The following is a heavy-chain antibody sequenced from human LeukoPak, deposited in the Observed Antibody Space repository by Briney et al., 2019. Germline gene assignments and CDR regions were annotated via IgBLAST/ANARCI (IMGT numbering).Heavy chain of an antibody. CDR1: GFTVSSNY. CDR2: IYSGGST. V-gene: IGHV3-53*04. D-gene: IGHD6-19*01. Sequence: WGSLRLSCAASGFTVSSNYMSWVRQAPGKGLEWVSVIYSGGSTYYADSVKGRFTISRHNSKNTLYLQMNSLRAEDTAVYYCARAVAADSLDYYYYGMDVWGQGTTVTVSS. CDR3: ARAVAADSLDYYYYGMDV. J-gene: IGHJ6*02.